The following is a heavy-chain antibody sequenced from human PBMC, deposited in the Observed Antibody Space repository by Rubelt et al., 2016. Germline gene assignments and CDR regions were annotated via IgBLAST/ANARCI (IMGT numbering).Heavy chain of an antibody. J-gene: IGHJ4*02. CDR1: GDSIGDGDYY. CDR2: IFDRGPT. D-gene: IGHD6-13*01. CDR3: ARAGSSLRF. Sequence: VQLQESGPGLVKPSQTLSLTCTVSGDSIGDGDYYWSWIRQHGGQGLEWIGYIFDRGPTLYSPSLKSRVTISLDASANQFDLRLNSVTAADTAVYFCARAGSSLRFWGQGTLVTVSS. V-gene: IGHV4-31*03.